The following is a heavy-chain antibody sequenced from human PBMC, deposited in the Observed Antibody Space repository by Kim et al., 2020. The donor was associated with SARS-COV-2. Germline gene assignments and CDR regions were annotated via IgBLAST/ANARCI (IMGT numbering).Heavy chain of an antibody. D-gene: IGHD3-10*01. V-gene: IGHV1-69*13. CDR1: GGTFSSYA. J-gene: IGHJ4*02. Sequence: SVKVSCKASGGTFSSYAISWVRQAPGQGLEWMGGIIPIFGTANYAQKFQGRVTITADESTSTAYMELSSLRSEDTAVYYCAGAVRELWFEQNYFDYWGQGTLVTVPS. CDR2: IIPIFGTA. CDR3: AGAVRELWFEQNYFDY.